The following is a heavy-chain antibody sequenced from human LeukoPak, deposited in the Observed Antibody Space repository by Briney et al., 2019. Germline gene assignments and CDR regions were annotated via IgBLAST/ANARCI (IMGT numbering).Heavy chain of an antibody. V-gene: IGHV4-34*01. CDR1: GGSFSGYY. CDR3: ARAGDYDGSGSSPYYFDY. J-gene: IGHJ4*02. CDR2: INHSGST. D-gene: IGHD3-22*01. Sequence: SETLSLTCAVYGGSFSGYYWSWIRQPPGKGLEWIGEINHSGSTNYNPSLKGRVTISVDTSKNQFSLKLSSVTAADTAVYYCARAGDYDGSGSSPYYFDYWGQGTLVTVSS.